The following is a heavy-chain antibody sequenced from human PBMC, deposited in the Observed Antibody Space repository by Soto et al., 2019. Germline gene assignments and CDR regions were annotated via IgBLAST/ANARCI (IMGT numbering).Heavy chain of an antibody. CDR3: ARDRVAGIWGDAFDI. D-gene: IGHD3-16*01. Sequence: ASVKVSCKAPGDTFTSYYLNWVRQAPGQGLEWMGWINPYNANTNYAQKLQGRVTMTTDTSTSTAYMDLRSLTSDDTAVYYCARDRVAGIWGDAFDIWGQGTMVTVS. V-gene: IGHV1-18*04. J-gene: IGHJ3*02. CDR1: GDTFTSYY. CDR2: INPYNANT.